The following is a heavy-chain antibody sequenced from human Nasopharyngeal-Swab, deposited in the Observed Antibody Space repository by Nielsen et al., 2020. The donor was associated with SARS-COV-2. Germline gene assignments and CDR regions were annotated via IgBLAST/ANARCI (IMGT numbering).Heavy chain of an antibody. CDR2: INPSGGST. D-gene: IGHD1-26*01. J-gene: IGHJ3*02. V-gene: IGHV1-46*01. Sequence: ASVKVSCKASGYTFTSYYMHWVRQAPGQGLEWMGIINPSGGSTSYAQKFQGRVTMTRDTSTSTVYMELSSLRSEDTAVYYCARSSGSLGYVLMRDVDPFDIWGQGTMVTVSS. CDR3: ARSSGSLGYVLMRDVDPFDI. CDR1: GYTFTSYY.